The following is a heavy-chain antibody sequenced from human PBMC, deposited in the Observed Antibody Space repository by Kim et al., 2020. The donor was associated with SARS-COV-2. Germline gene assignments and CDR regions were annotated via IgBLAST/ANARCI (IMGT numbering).Heavy chain of an antibody. J-gene: IGHJ4*01. CDR3: ARDRPKTLSPSVD. Sequence: GGSLRLSCAASGFNFRCYAMHWVRQAPGKGLEWLAAISFDGSRTYYADSVKGRFTISRDNSDNTLYLQIHSLRSEDTAVYFCARDRPKTLSPSVD. CDR1: GFNFRCYA. CDR2: ISFDGSRT. V-gene: IGHV3-30-3*01. D-gene: IGHD6-6*01.